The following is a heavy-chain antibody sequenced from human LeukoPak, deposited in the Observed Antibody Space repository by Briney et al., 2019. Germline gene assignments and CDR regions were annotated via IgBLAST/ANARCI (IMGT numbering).Heavy chain of an antibody. D-gene: IGHD2-15*01. Sequence: GGSLRLSCAASGFTFSSYSINWVRQAPGKGLEWVSCISSTSSFIYYADSVKGRFTISRDNAKNSLYLQMNSLTAEDTAVYYCARDSCSGGSCYSDWGQGTLVTVSS. CDR1: GFTFSSYS. CDR2: ISSTSSFI. V-gene: IGHV3-21*01. CDR3: ARDSCSGGSCYSD. J-gene: IGHJ4*02.